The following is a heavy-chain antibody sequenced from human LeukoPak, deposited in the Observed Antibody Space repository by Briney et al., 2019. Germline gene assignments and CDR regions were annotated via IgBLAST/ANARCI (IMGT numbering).Heavy chain of an antibody. CDR2: MNPNSGNT. V-gene: IGHV1-8*01. Sequence: ASVKVSCKASGYTFTSYDINWVRQATGQGLEWMGWMNPNSGNTGYAQKFQGRVTMTRNTSISTAYMELSSLRSGDTAVYYCAWGSGMITFGGAFDIWGQGTMVTVSS. CDR1: GYTFTSYD. CDR3: AWGSGMITFGGAFDI. J-gene: IGHJ3*02. D-gene: IGHD3-16*01.